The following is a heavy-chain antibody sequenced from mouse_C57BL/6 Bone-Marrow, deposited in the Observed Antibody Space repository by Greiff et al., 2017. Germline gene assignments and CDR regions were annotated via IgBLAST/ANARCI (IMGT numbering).Heavy chain of an antibody. D-gene: IGHD2-12*01. CDR2: INSDGGST. CDR3: ARRRVPLRGYKGDY. J-gene: IGHJ4*01. CDR1: EYEFPSHD. Sequence: EVKLVESGGGLVQPGESLKLSCESTEYEFPSHDMSWVRKTPEKRLELVADINSDGGSTYYHDTMESRFIISRDKTKKTLYLQMISLRSEDTALYDCARRRVPLRGYKGDYWGQGTSVTVSS. V-gene: IGHV5-2*03.